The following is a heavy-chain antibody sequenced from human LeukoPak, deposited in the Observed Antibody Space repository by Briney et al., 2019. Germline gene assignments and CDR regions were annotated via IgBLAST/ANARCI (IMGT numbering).Heavy chain of an antibody. CDR3: ARCGYSFGTGYYFDP. Sequence: SETLSLTCTVSGGSIGNYYWSWVRQPPGKGLEWIGYVYYTGATNYYPSLKSRVTISLDTSKNQFSLNLSSVGAADPAVYFCARCGYSFGTGYYFDPWSQGTLVTVSS. J-gene: IGHJ4*02. V-gene: IGHV4-59*01. D-gene: IGHD5-18*01. CDR1: GGSIGNYY. CDR2: VYYTGAT.